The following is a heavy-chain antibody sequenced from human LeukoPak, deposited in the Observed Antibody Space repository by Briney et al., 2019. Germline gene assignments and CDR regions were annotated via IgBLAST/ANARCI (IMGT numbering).Heavy chain of an antibody. J-gene: IGHJ4*02. D-gene: IGHD3-10*01. V-gene: IGHV1-18*01. Sequence: GASVKVSCKASGYTFTSYGISWVRQAPGQGLEWMGWISAYNGNTNYAQKLQGRVTMTTDTSTSTAYMELRSLRSDDTAVYYCARGYKTHLWFGEFDYWGQGTLVTVSS. CDR2: ISAYNGNT. CDR1: GYTFTSYG. CDR3: ARGYKTHLWFGEFDY.